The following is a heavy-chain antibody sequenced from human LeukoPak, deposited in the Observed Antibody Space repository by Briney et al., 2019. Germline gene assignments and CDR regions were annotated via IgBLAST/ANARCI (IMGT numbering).Heavy chain of an antibody. CDR1: GGSISSYY. Sequence: SETLSLTCTVSGGSISSYYWSWIRQPPGKGLEWIGYIYYSGSTNYDPSLKSRVTISVDTSKNQFSLKLSSVTAADTAVYYCASIGYGDYVDYWGQGTLVTVSS. J-gene: IGHJ4*02. D-gene: IGHD4-17*01. CDR2: IYYSGST. CDR3: ASIGYGDYVDY. V-gene: IGHV4-59*08.